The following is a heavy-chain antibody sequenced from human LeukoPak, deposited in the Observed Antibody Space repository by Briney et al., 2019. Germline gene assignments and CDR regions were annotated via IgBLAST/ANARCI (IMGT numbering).Heavy chain of an antibody. CDR3: ARQALVSLDKPYYYYYYYMDV. V-gene: IGHV1-2*04. J-gene: IGHJ6*03. CDR1: GYTFTGYY. D-gene: IGHD3-9*01. Sequence: GASVKVSCKASGYTFTGYYMHWVRQAPGQGLEWMGWINPNSGGTNYAQKFQGWVTMTRDTSISTAYMELSRLRSDDTAVYYCARQALVSLDKPYYYYYYYMDVWGKGTTVTVSS. CDR2: INPNSGGT.